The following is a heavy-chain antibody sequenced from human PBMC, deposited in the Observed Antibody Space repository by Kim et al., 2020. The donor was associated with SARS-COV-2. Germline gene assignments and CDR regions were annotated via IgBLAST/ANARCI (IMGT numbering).Heavy chain of an antibody. CDR1: GGSISSSNW. CDR3: ARDSGGSPNWFDP. D-gene: IGHD1-26*01. Sequence: SETLSLTCAVSGGSISSSNWWSWVRQPPGKGLEWIGEIYHSGSTNYNPSLKSRVTISVDKSKNQFSLKLSSVTAADTAVYYCARDSGGSPNWFDPWGQGTLVTVSS. J-gene: IGHJ5*02. V-gene: IGHV4-4*02. CDR2: IYHSGST.